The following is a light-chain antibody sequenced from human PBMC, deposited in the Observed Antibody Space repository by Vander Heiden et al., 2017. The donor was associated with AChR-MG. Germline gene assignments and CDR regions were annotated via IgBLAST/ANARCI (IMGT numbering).Light chain of an antibody. J-gene: IGKJ1*01. CDR3: QQRDSRPWT. CDR1: QSVSSF. CDR2: DAS. V-gene: IGKV3-11*01. Sequence: LIPSPATLSLSAGERATLTCRASQSVSSFLAWYQQKPGQAPKLLIYDASSRDTGVPARFSGSGSGTDFTLTISSLEPEDFAIYYCQQRDSRPWTFGQGTKVEIK.